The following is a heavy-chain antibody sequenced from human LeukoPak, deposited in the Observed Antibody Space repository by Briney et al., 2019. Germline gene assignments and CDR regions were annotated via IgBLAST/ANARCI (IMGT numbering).Heavy chain of an antibody. CDR2: IYYSGST. V-gene: IGHV4-61*01. CDR3: ARVWSGTHTMDY. D-gene: IGHD3-10*01. J-gene: IGHJ4*02. Sequence: SETLSLTCAVSGYSISSGYYWSWIRQPPGKGLEWIGYIYYSGSTNYNPSLKSRVTISVDTSKNQFSLKLSSVTAADTAVYYCARVWSGTHTMDYWGQGTLVTVSS. CDR1: GYSISSGYY.